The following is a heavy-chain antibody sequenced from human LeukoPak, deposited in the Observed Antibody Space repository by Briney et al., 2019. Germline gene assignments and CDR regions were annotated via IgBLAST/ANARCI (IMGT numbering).Heavy chain of an antibody. Sequence: APVKVSCKASGGTFSSYAISWVRQAPGQGLEWMGGIIPIFGTANYAQKFQGRVTITADESTSTAYMELSSLRSEDTAVYYCARLRSYGYWAAFDYWGQGTLVTVSS. CDR2: IIPIFGTA. D-gene: IGHD5-18*01. J-gene: IGHJ4*02. CDR1: GGTFSSYA. V-gene: IGHV1-69*01. CDR3: ARLRSYGYWAAFDY.